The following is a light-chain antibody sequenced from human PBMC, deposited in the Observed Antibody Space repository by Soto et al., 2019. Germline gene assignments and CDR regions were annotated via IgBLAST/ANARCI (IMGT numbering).Light chain of an antibody. CDR3: QSYDNSLTGSNV. CDR2: GNS. J-gene: IGLJ1*01. CDR1: NSNVGSNT. V-gene: IGLV1-40*01. Sequence: QSVLTQPPSASWTPGQRVTISCSGSNSNVGSNTVHWYQHLPGTAPKVLIYGNSNRPSGVPDRFSGSKSGTSASLAITGLQAEDEADYYCQSYDNSLTGSNVFGTGTKVTVL.